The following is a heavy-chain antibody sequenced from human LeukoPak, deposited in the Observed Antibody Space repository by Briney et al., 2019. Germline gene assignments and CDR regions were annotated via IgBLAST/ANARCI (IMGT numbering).Heavy chain of an antibody. D-gene: IGHD1-26*01. Sequence: SETLSLTCAVSGYSISSGYYWGWIRQPPGKGLEWIGSIYHSGSTYYNPSLKSRVTISVDTSKNQFSLKLSSVTAADTAVYYCARQNGSYYGHAFDIWGQGTMVTVSS. V-gene: IGHV4-38-2*01. CDR3: ARQNGSYYGHAFDI. CDR1: GYSISSGYY. CDR2: IYHSGST. J-gene: IGHJ3*02.